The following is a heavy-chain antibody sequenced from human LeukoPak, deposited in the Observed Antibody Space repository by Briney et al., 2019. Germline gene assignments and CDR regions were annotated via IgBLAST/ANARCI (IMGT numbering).Heavy chain of an antibody. CDR3: AREVGYSSSFDY. J-gene: IGHJ4*01. CDR2: ISYDGSSK. D-gene: IGHD6-13*01. Sequence: GGSLRLSCAASGFTFSSYAFHWVRQAPAKGLEWVAVISYDGSSKYYADSVKGRFTISRDNSKNTLYLQMNSLRAEDTAVFYCAREVGYSSSFDYWGHGTLVTVSS. CDR1: GFTFSSYA. V-gene: IGHV3-30-3*01.